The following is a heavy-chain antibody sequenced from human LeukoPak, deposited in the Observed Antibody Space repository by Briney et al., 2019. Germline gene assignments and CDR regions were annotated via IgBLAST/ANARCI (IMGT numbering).Heavy chain of an antibody. J-gene: IGHJ6*02. D-gene: IGHD3-22*01. CDR1: GYTFTSYA. CDR3: AREFHTFYHDSSGYPRYYYYGMDV. Sequence: ASVKVSCKASGYTFTSYAMNWVRQAPGQGLEWMGWIDTNTGNPTYAQGFTGRFVFSLDTSVSTAYLQISSLKAEDTAVYYCAREFHTFYHDSSGYPRYYYYGMDVWGQGTTVTVSS. V-gene: IGHV7-4-1*02. CDR2: IDTNTGNP.